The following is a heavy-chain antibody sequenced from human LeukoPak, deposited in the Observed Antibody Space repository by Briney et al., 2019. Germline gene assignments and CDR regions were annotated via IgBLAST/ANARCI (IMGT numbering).Heavy chain of an antibody. Sequence: GGSLRLSRVVSGFTFSSYPMHWVRQAPGKGLERVAVTSYDGSTTNYADSVKGRFTISRDNSKNTLYLQMSSLRADDTAVYSCARGRDTTTWYGNWFDPWGQGTLVAVSS. CDR2: TSYDGSTT. CDR3: ARGRDTTTWYGNWFDP. D-gene: IGHD6-13*01. J-gene: IGHJ5*02. V-gene: IGHV3-30*04. CDR1: GFTFSSYP.